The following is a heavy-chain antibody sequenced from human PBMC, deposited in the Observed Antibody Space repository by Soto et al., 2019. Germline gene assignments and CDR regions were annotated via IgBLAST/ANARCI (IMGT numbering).Heavy chain of an antibody. CDR3: ASSAGLDHLLNYYGLNV. CDR1: GGTCTSTA. V-gene: IGHV1-69*01. D-gene: IGHD6-13*01. Sequence: QVLLVQSSAEVKKPGSSVKVSCKASGGTCTSTAFSWVRQAPGQGLEWMGGIIPVLGTPNYAQKFQARLTVTADASTTTVHMELSSLRSDDTAVYYCASSAGLDHLLNYYGLNVWGQGTTVTVSS. CDR2: IIPVLGTP. J-gene: IGHJ6*02.